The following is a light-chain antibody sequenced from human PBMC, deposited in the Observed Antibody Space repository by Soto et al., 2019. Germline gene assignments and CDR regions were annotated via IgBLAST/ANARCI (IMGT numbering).Light chain of an antibody. V-gene: IGKV3-11*01. J-gene: IGKJ5*01. Sequence: EVGFTLSQATLSLSPGERATLSCRASQTVSSSFAWYQQKPGQAPRLLIYEASNRATGIPDRCSGSGSGTDFTLTISILEPEDFVVYYCQQRSNWPRTFGQGTLLEI. CDR1: QTVSSS. CDR3: QQRSNWPRT. CDR2: EAS.